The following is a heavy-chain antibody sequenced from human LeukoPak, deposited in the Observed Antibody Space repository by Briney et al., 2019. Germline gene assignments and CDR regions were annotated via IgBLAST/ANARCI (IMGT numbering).Heavy chain of an antibody. CDR1: GGSISSSSYY. J-gene: IGHJ4*02. CDR2: IYYSGST. D-gene: IGHD6-13*01. CDR3: ASLRGQLEGYLDY. Sequence: SETLSLTCTVSGGSISSSSYYWGWIRQPPGKGLEWIGSIYYSGSTYYNPSLKSRVTISVDTSKNQFSLKLSSVTAADTAVYYCASLRGQLEGYLDYWGQGTLVTVSS. V-gene: IGHV4-39*01.